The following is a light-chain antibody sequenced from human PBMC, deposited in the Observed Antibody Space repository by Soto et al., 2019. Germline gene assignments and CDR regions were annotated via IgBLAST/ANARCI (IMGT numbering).Light chain of an antibody. CDR3: QQRSNWIT. CDR1: QSINKY. Sequence: IVTTQSPATLSVSPVGRATLSCRSSQSINKYLAWFQQKPGQAPRLLIYDASNRATGIPGRFSGSGSGTDFTLTISSLEPEDFAVYHCQQRSNWITFGQGTRLEIK. J-gene: IGKJ5*01. V-gene: IGKV3-11*01. CDR2: DAS.